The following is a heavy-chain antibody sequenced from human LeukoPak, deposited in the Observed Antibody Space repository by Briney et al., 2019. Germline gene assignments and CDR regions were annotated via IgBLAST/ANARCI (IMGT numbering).Heavy chain of an antibody. CDR1: GFTFSSYW. J-gene: IGHJ4*02. D-gene: IGHD1-26*01. CDR3: AKDPTRIIVGAQPRGY. CDR2: ISSDGYSI. V-gene: IGHV3-74*01. Sequence: GGSLRLSCAASGFTFSSYWMHWVRQTPGKGLVWLSRISSDGYSIGYANSVKGRFTISRDNSKNTLYLQMNSLRAEDTAVYYCAKDPTRIIVGAQPRGYWGQGTLVTVSS.